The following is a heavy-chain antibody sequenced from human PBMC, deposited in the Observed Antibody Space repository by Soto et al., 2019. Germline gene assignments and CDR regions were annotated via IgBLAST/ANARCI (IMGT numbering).Heavy chain of an antibody. CDR3: ARAREGQMATLYYFDY. CDR2: IYYSGST. Sequence: SETLSLTCTVSGGSISSYYWSWIRQPPGKGLEWIGYIYYSGSTNYNPSLKSRVTISVDTSKNQFSLKLSSVTAADTAVYYCARAREGQMATLYYFDYWGQGTLVTVSS. J-gene: IGHJ4*02. V-gene: IGHV4-59*01. CDR1: GGSISSYY. D-gene: IGHD5-12*01.